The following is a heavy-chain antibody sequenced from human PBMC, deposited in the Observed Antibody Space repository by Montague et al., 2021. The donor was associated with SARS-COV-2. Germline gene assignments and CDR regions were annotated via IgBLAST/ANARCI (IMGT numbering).Heavy chain of an antibody. J-gene: IGHJ4*02. CDR2: IYYSGST. D-gene: IGHD5-18*01. CDR3: ARHGGHSYAHFAY. CDR1: GGSISSSSYY. V-gene: IGHV4-39*01. Sequence: SETLSLTCTVSGGSISSSSYYWGWIHQPPGKGLEWIGSIYYSGSTYYNASLKSRVTISVDTSKNQFSLKLTSVTAVDTAVYYCARHGGHSYAHFAYWGQGTLVIVSS.